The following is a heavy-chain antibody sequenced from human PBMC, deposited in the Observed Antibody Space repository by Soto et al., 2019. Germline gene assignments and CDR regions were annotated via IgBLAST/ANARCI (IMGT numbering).Heavy chain of an antibody. CDR2: IIPIFGTA. J-gene: IGHJ4*02. Sequence: QVQLVQSGAEVKKPGSSVKVSCKASGGTFSSYAISWVRQAPGQGLEWMGGIIPIFGTANYAQKFQGRVTISGGVSTSTAYMALSSLRSEDTAVYYWAPWKTTGVIPGVYYFDYWAEGNLVTVSS. CDR1: GGTFSSYA. CDR3: APWKTTGVIPGVYYFDY. D-gene: IGHD4-17*01. V-gene: IGHV1-69*01.